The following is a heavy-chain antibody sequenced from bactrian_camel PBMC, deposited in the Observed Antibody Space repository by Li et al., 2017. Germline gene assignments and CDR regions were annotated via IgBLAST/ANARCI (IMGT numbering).Heavy chain of an antibody. CDR1: GDTHGNVC. CDR3: AADQRGSCYRLGRGPEFEPDY. J-gene: IGHJ4*01. V-gene: IGHV3S25*01. D-gene: IGHD2*01. CDR2: ACTSRGDRT. Sequence: QLVESGGGSVETGGSLNLTCAISGDTHGNVCLAWFRQAPGKEREGVAAACTSRGDRTFYADSVKGRFTISHDAAKNTVYLQMNNLQPADTAMYYCAADQRGSCYRLGRGPEFEPDYWGQGTQVTVS.